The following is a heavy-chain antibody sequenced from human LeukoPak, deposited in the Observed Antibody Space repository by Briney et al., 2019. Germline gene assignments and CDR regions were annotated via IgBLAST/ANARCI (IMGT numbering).Heavy chain of an antibody. D-gene: IGHD3-3*01. J-gene: IGHJ3*02. V-gene: IGHV3-21*01. CDR3: ARGRFCSADICSGGDAFDI. CDR1: GFTFSSYS. Sequence: GGSLRLSCAASGFTFSSYSMNWVRQAPGKGLEWVSSISSSSSYIYYADSVKGRFTISRDNAKNSLYLQMNSLRAEDTAVYYCARGRFCSADICSGGDAFDIWGQGTMVSVSS. CDR2: ISSSSSYI.